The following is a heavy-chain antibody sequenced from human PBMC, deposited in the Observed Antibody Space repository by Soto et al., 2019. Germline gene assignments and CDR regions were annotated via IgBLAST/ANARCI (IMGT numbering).Heavy chain of an antibody. CDR3: ARVRVDFWSGYSYYYYGMEV. J-gene: IGHJ6*01. V-gene: IGHV4-4*07. D-gene: IGHD3-3*01. Sequence: SETLSLTCTVSGGSISSYYWSWIRQPAGKGLEWIGRIYTSGSTNYNPSLKSRVTMSVDTSKNQFSLKLSSVTAAHTAVYHCARVRVDFWSGYSYYYYGMEVWGQGTTV. CDR2: IYTSGST. CDR1: GGSISSYY.